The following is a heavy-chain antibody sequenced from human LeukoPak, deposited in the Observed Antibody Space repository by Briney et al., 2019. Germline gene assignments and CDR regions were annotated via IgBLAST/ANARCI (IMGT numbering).Heavy chain of an antibody. J-gene: IGHJ3*02. CDR3: ARYYYDSSGYPPPAFDI. V-gene: IGHV4-61*05. CDR2: IYYSGST. D-gene: IGHD3-22*01. CDR1: GGSISSTSYY. Sequence: PSETLSLTCTVSGGSISSTSYYWGWIRQSPGKGLKWIGYIYYSGSTNYNPSLKSRVTISVDTSKNQFSLKLSSVTAADTAVYYCARYYYDSSGYPPPAFDIWGQGTMVTVSS.